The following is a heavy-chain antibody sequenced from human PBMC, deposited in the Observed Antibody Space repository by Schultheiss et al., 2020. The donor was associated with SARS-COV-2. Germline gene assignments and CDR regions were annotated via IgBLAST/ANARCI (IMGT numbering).Heavy chain of an antibody. CDR3: AKASSGSYYFLVDYFDY. CDR1: GFTFSSYA. V-gene: IGHV3-30*04. D-gene: IGHD1-26*01. J-gene: IGHJ4*02. Sequence: GGSLRLSCAASGFTFSSYAMHWVRQAPGKGLEWVAVISYDGSNKYYADSVKGRFTISRDNSKNTLYLQMNSLRAEDTAVYYCAKASSGSYYFLVDYFDYWGQGTLVTVSS. CDR2: ISYDGSNK.